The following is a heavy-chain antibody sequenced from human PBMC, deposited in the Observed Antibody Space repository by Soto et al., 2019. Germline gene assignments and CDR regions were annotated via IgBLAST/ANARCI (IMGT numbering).Heavy chain of an antibody. J-gene: IGHJ4*02. V-gene: IGHV4-30-4*01. CDR2: IHYSGST. CDR3: ARSRYSGSYFFDY. D-gene: IGHD1-26*01. Sequence: SETLSLTCTVSGGSISSGDYYWSWIRQPPGKGLEWIAYIHYSGSTYYNPSLESRVTISVDTSKNQFSLKLSSVTAADTAVYYCARSRYSGSYFFDYWGQGILVTVSS. CDR1: GGSISSGDYY.